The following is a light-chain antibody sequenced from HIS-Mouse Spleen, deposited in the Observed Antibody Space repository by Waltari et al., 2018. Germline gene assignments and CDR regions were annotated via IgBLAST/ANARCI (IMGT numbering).Light chain of an antibody. CDR2: DVS. CDR1: SSGVGGYNY. J-gene: IGLJ3*02. Sequence: QSALTQPASVSGSPGPSITIPCTGTSSGVGGYNYVSWYQQHPGKAPKLMIYDVSNRPSGVSNRFSGSKSGNTASLTISGLQAEDEADYYCSSYTSSSTWVFGGGTKLTVL. CDR3: SSYTSSSTWV. V-gene: IGLV2-14*03.